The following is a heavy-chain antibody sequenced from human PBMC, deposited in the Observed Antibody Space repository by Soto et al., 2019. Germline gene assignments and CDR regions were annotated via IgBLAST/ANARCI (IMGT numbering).Heavy chain of an antibody. CDR2: ISNRGDT. Sequence: ESGGGLVQPGGSLRLSCTASGFIVSDTYVNWVRQVPGKGLEWVSVISNRGDTHYADSVRGRFSLSRDISDNTLHLQMNNLRVEDTAVYYCAREPRYCRGGSCSITGDAYDIWGQGTMVTVSS. D-gene: IGHD2-15*01. V-gene: IGHV3-66*01. J-gene: IGHJ3*02. CDR3: AREPRYCRGGSCSITGDAYDI. CDR1: GFIVSDTY.